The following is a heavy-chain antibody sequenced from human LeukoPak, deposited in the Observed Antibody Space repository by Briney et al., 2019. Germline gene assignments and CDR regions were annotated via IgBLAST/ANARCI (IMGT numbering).Heavy chain of an antibody. CDR2: INPSGGST. D-gene: IGHD6-13*01. V-gene: IGHV1-46*01. Sequence: ASVKVSCKASGYTFTSYYMHWVRQAPGQGLEWMGIINPSGGSTSYAQKFQGRVTMTRDMSTSTVYMELRSLRSDDTAVYYCARDLAAAGFFDYWGQGTLVTVSS. CDR1: GYTFTSYY. CDR3: ARDLAAAGFFDY. J-gene: IGHJ4*02.